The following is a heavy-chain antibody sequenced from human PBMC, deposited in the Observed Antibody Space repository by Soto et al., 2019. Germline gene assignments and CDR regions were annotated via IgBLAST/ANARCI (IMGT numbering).Heavy chain of an antibody. V-gene: IGHV1-69*06. J-gene: IGHJ6*02. CDR2: IIPIFGTA. CDR3: AREGGVRGVYYYYGMDV. D-gene: IGHD3-10*01. Sequence: GASVKVSCKASGCTVSSYAISWVRQAPGQGLEWMGGIIPIFGTANYAQKFQGRVTITADKSTSTAYMELSSLRSEDTAVYYCAREGGVRGVYYYYGMDVWGQGTTVTVSS. CDR1: GCTVSSYA.